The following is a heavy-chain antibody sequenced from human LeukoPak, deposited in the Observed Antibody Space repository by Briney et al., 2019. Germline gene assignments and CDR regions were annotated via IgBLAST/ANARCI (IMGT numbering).Heavy chain of an antibody. CDR2: INAGNGNT. D-gene: IGHD3-22*01. Sequence: GASVKVSCKACGYTFTSYAMHWVRQAPGQRLEWMGWINAGNGNTKYSQKFQGRVTITRDTSASTAYMELSSLRSEDTAVYYCARVQSYYYDSSGPRGDYRGQGTLVTVSS. J-gene: IGHJ4*02. CDR3: ARVQSYYYDSSGPRGDY. V-gene: IGHV1-3*01. CDR1: GYTFTSYA.